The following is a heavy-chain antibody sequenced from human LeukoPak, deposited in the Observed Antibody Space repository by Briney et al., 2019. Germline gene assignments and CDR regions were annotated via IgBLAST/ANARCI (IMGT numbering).Heavy chain of an antibody. J-gene: IGHJ6*04. Sequence: GASLRLSCATSGFTFSSYGMHWVRQVPGKGLEWVTVISHDAKSTYHVDSVKGRFTISRDNSKNTLYLQMNSLRAEDTAVYYCAKDGGNYYDTAGNHLMRSYMDVWGKGTTVTVSS. V-gene: IGHV3-30*18. CDR2: ISHDAKST. D-gene: IGHD3-22*01. CDR1: GFTFSSYG. CDR3: AKDGGNYYDTAGNHLMRSYMDV.